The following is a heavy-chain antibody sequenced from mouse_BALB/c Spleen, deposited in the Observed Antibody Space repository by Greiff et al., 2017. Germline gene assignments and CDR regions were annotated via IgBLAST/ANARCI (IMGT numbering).Heavy chain of an antibody. CDR1: GFTFSSYA. Sequence: EVQRVESGGGLVKPGGSLKLSCAASGFTFSSYAMSWVRQTPEKRLEWVATISSGGSYTYYPDSVKGRFTISRDNAKNTLYLQMSSLRSEDTAMYYCARLYFDYWGQGTTLTVSS. CDR3: ARLYFDY. V-gene: IGHV5-9-3*01. J-gene: IGHJ2*01. CDR2: ISSGGSYT.